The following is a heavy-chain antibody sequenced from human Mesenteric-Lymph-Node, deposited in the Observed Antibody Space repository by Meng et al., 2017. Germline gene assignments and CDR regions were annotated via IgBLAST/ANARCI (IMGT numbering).Heavy chain of an antibody. V-gene: IGHV1-8*02. D-gene: IGHD3-3*01. CDR3: ARTSLSNYDFWSGYYTLALQYYGPSDAFDI. CDR2: INPNSGNT. J-gene: IGHJ3*02. Sequence: ASVKVSCKASGYTFTGYYMHWVRQAPGQGLEWMGRINPNSGNTGYAQKFQGRVTMTRNTSISTAYMELSSLRSEDTAVYYCARTSLSNYDFWSGYYTLALQYYGPSDAFDIWGQGTMVTVSS. CDR1: GYTFTGYY.